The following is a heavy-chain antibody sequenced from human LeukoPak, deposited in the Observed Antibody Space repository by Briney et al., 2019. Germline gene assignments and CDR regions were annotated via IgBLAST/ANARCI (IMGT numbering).Heavy chain of an antibody. Sequence: HPGGSLRLSCAASGFTFSSYGMHWVRQAPGKGLEWVAVISYDGSNKYYADSVKGRFTISRDNSKNTLYLQMNSLRAEDTAVYYCAKDVIQLGNPEYYFDYWGQGTLVTVSS. J-gene: IGHJ4*02. CDR3: AKDVIQLGNPEYYFDY. D-gene: IGHD5-18*01. CDR1: GFTFSSYG. V-gene: IGHV3-30*18. CDR2: ISYDGSNK.